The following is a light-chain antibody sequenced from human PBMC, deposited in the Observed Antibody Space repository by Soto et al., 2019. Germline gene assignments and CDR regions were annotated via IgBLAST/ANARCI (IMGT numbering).Light chain of an antibody. J-gene: IGKJ2*01. CDR1: QNVRNW. CDR3: EQYNSYSLYT. Sequence: DIQMTQSPSTLSASVGDRVTITCRASQNVRNWLAWYQQKPGTAPKLLIYEASNLEDWVPSRFSGSGSGTEFTLTIRSLQPDDFATYYCEQYNSYSLYTFGQGTKLEIK. V-gene: IGKV1-5*03. CDR2: EAS.